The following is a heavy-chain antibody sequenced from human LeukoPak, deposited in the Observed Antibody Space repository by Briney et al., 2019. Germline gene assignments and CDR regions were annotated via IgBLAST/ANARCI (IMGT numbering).Heavy chain of an antibody. CDR1: GGSISSGGYS. CDR2: IYHSGST. J-gene: IGHJ5*02. Sequence: SETLSLTCAVSGGSISSGGYSWSWIRQPPGKGLEWIGYIYHSGSTYYKPSLKSRVTISVDRSKNQFSLKLSSVTAADTAVYYCARDIAAAGPGDWFDPWGQGTLVTVSS. V-gene: IGHV4-30-2*01. D-gene: IGHD6-13*01. CDR3: ARDIAAAGPGDWFDP.